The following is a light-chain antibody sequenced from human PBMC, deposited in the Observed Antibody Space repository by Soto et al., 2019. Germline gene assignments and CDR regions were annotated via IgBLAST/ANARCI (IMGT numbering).Light chain of an antibody. J-gene: IGLJ3*02. CDR2: EVS. Sequence: QSVLTQPASVSGSPGQSITISCTGTSSDVGAYDYVSWYQQNPGKAPKLIISEVSDRPSGVSNRFSGSKSGNTASLTISGLQAEDEADYFCSSYTTTNTRWVFGGGTKLTVL. V-gene: IGLV2-14*01. CDR3: SSYTTTNTRWV. CDR1: SSDVGAYDY.